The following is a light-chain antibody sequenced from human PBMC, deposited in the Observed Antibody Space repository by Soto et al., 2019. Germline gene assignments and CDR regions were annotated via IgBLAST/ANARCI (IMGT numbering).Light chain of an antibody. V-gene: IGLV1-40*01. CDR3: QSYDSSLRGPVV. CDR1: SSNIGAGYD. Sequence: QSVLTQPPSVSGAPGQRVTISCTGSSSNIGAGYDVHWYQQLPGTAPKLLIYGNSNRPSGVPDRFSGSKSGTSASLAITGLHAEDEADYYCQSYDSSLRGPVVFGGRTKLTVL. J-gene: IGLJ2*01. CDR2: GNS.